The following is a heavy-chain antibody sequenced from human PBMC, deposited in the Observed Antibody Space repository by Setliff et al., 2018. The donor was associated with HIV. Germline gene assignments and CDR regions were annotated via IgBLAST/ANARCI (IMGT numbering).Heavy chain of an antibody. CDR3: ARTTRHDGAAYDAFDL. Sequence: SETLSLTCIVSGDSIRGGDFYWTWIRQSPGKGLEWIGYVYWSGTTHYNPSLNGRVTISVDTSEKQFSLKLDSLTAAYSAVYYCARTTRHDGAAYDAFDLWFQGTLVTVSS. J-gene: IGHJ3*01. V-gene: IGHV4-30-4*01. CDR2: VYWSGTT. D-gene: IGHD1-1*01. CDR1: GDSIRGGDFY.